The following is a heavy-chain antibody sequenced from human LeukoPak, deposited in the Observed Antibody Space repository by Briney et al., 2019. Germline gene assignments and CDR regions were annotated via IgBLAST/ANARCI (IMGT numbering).Heavy chain of an antibody. D-gene: IGHD3-22*01. CDR3: AAGDYYDSSGSSDY. Sequence: PSETLSLTCAVYGASFSGYYWSWIRQPPGKGLEWIGEINHSGSTNYNPSLKSRVTISVDTSKNQFSLKLSSVTAADTAVYYCAAGDYYDSSGSSDYWGQGTLVTVSS. CDR1: GASFSGYY. V-gene: IGHV4-34*01. CDR2: INHSGST. J-gene: IGHJ4*02.